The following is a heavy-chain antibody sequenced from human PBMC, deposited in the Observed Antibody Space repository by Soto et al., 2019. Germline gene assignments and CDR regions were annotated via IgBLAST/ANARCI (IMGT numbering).Heavy chain of an antibody. CDR1: GNSISGTSSF. Sequence: SETLSLTYTVSGNSISGTSSFWAWIRQPPGKNLEWIGSVYYTGSTYYNSSLKSRVSISIDASKNQFSLSLNSVTAADTAVYYCTRRVRSTGLLDYWGQGALVTVSS. CDR2: VYYTGST. CDR3: TRRVRSTGLLDY. J-gene: IGHJ4*02. D-gene: IGHD4-4*01. V-gene: IGHV4-39*01.